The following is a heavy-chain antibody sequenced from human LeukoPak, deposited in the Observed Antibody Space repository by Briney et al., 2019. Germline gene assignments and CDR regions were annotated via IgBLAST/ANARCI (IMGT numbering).Heavy chain of an antibody. CDR2: IYHTGSA. CDR3: ARVIGDYSIDY. V-gene: IGHV4-38-2*01. CDR1: GYSFTSGHY. D-gene: IGHD4-17*01. J-gene: IGHJ4*02. Sequence: SETLSLTCSVSGYSFTSGHYWGWIRQPPGKGLEWIANIYHTGSAHYNPSLKSRVTISVDTSKNQFSLKLSSVTAADTAVYYCARVIGDYSIDYWGQGTLVTVSS.